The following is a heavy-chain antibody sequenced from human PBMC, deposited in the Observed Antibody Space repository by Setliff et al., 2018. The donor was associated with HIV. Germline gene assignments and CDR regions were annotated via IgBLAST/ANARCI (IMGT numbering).Heavy chain of an antibody. CDR1: GGSISSSSYY. J-gene: IGHJ4*02. CDR3: ARGEPVDILTGYFDY. CDR2: IYTSGSS. Sequence: SETLSLTCTVSGGSISSSSYYWGWIRQPPGKGLEWIGYIYTSGSSNYNPSLKSRVTISGDTSKRQFSLKMSSVTAADTAVYYCARGEPVDILTGYFDYWGQGTLVTVSS. D-gene: IGHD3-9*01. V-gene: IGHV4-61*05.